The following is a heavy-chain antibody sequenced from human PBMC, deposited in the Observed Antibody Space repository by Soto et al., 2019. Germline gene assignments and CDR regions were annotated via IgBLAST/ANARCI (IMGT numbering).Heavy chain of an antibody. Sequence: GGSLRLSCAASGFTFSSYAMHWVRQAPGKGLEWVAVISYDGSNKYYADSVKGRSTISRDNSKNTLYLQMSSLRAEDTAVYYCARYYYDRPLDYWGQGTLVTVSS. CDR3: ARYYYDRPLDY. D-gene: IGHD3-22*01. CDR2: ISYDGSNK. CDR1: GFTFSSYA. V-gene: IGHV3-30-3*01. J-gene: IGHJ4*02.